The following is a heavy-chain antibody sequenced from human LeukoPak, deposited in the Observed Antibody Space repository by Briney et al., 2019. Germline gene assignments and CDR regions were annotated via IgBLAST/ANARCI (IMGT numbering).Heavy chain of an antibody. CDR1: GFTFSTYG. Sequence: GGSLTLSCAASGFTFSTYGMSWVRQAPGKGLVWVSAIIGSGGSTYYADSVKGRFTISRDNSKNTLYLQINNLRAEDTAVYYCAKVGGQLCFPGAYYYMDVWGKGTTVTISS. V-gene: IGHV3-23*01. CDR2: IIGSGGST. J-gene: IGHJ6*03. D-gene: IGHD5-18*01. CDR3: AKVGGQLCFPGAYYYMDV.